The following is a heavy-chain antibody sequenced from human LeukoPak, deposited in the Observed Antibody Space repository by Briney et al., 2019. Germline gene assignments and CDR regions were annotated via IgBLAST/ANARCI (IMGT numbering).Heavy chain of an antibody. CDR2: IYTSGST. CDR3: ARGSSYYDSSGYYSEEVFDY. J-gene: IGHJ4*02. V-gene: IGHV4-4*07. D-gene: IGHD3-22*01. CDR1: GGSISSYY. Sequence: SETLSLTCTVSGGSISSYYWSWIRQPAGKGLEWIGRIYTSGSTNYNPSLKSRVTMSVDTSKNQFSLKLSSVTAADTAVYYCARGSSYYDSSGYYSEEVFDYWGQGTLVTVSS.